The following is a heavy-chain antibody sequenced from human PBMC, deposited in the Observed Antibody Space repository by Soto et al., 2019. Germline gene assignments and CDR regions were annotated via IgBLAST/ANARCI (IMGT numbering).Heavy chain of an antibody. D-gene: IGHD3-10*01. CDR2: VYYSGST. J-gene: IGHJ6*02. V-gene: IGHV4-59*01. CDR3: ARVRWAYYYGSGSYHDYYCMDV. CDR1: GGSISSYY. Sequence: SETLSLTCTVSGGSISSYYWSWIRQPPGKGLEWIGYVYYSGSTNYNPSLKSRVTISVDTSKNQFSLKRSSVTAADTAVYYCARVRWAYYYGSGSYHDYYCMDVWGQGTTVTVSS.